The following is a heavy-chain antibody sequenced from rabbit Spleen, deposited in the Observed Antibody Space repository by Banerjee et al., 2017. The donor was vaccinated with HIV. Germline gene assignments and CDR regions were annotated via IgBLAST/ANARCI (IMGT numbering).Heavy chain of an antibody. CDR2: AYAGSSGST. CDR1: GIDFSSKS. V-gene: IGHV1S40*01. D-gene: IGHD8-1*01. J-gene: IGHJ6*01. CDR3: ARDTGTSFSTYGMDL. Sequence: QSLEESGGDLVKPGASLTLTCTASGIDFSSKSVYWVRQAPGKGLEWVACAYAGSSGSTYSATWAKGRFTISKTSSTTVTLQMTSLTAADTATYFCARDTGTSFSTYGMDLWGQGTLVTVS.